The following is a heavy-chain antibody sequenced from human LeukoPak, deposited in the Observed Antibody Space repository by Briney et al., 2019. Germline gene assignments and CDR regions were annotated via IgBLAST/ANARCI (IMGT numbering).Heavy chain of an antibody. CDR2: INHSGST. V-gene: IGHV4-34*01. Sequence: SETLSLTCAVYGGSFSGCYWSWIRQPPGKGLEWIGEINHSGSTNYNPSLKSRVTISVDTSKNQFSLKLSSVTAADTAVYYCARGSRLDYWGQGTLVTVSS. CDR3: ARGSRLDY. CDR1: GGSFSGCY. D-gene: IGHD2-21*02. J-gene: IGHJ4*02.